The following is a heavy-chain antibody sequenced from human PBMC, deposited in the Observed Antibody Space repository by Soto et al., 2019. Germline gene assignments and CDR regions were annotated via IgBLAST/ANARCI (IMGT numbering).Heavy chain of an antibody. Sequence: GGSLRLSCAASGFTFSDYYMSWIRQAPGKGLEWVSYISSSGSTIYYADSVKGRFTISRDNAKNSLYLQMNSLRAEDTAVYYCARDFSWGDALDRTGEFDYWGQGTLVTVSS. CDR2: ISSSGSTI. V-gene: IGHV3-11*01. J-gene: IGHJ4*02. D-gene: IGHD3-16*01. CDR1: GFTFSDYY. CDR3: ARDFSWGDALDRTGEFDY.